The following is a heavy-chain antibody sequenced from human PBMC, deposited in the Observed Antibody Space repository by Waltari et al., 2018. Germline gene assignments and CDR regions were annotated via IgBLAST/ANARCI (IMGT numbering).Heavy chain of an antibody. CDR3: AKDVGQGDDILTGYYNSYNYYAMDV. D-gene: IGHD3-9*01. V-gene: IGHV3-9*01. CDR2: VNWNGVGN. Sequence: EVQVVESVGDLVHPGTSLRLSCAASGFRFDDYAMHWARHVTGKGREWVAAVNWNGVGNEYADSVKGRFTIVRDNAKNSLYLQMNTLRPEDSAVYYCAKDVGQGDDILTGYYNSYNYYAMDVWGPGTTVTVSS. J-gene: IGHJ6*02. CDR1: GFRFDDYA.